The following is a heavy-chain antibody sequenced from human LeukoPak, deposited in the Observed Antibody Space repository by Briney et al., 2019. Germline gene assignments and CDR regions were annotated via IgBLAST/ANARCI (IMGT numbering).Heavy chain of an antibody. CDR2: ISSNGGST. CDR1: GFIFSDYA. CDR3: AREYSNSSGRSFDP. V-gene: IGHV3-64*04. D-gene: IGHD6-6*01. Sequence: GGSLRLSCSASGFIFSDYAMHWVRQAPGKGLEYVSAISSNGGSTYYADSVKGRFSISRDNSKNTLYLQMSSLRAEDMAVYYCAREYSNSSGRSFDPWGQGTLVTVYS. J-gene: IGHJ5*02.